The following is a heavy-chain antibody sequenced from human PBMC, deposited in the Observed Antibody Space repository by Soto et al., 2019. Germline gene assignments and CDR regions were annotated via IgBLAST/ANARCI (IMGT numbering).Heavy chain of an antibody. CDR2: ISSGSDII. CDR1: GFTFSRYS. J-gene: IGHJ3*01. Sequence: EVQLVESGGALVQPGGSRRLSCAASGFTFSRYSMNWVRQAPGKGLEWISKISSGSDIIYYADSVKGRFTISRDNAKNSLYLQMNNLRAEDTAVYYCARHDDHNDAFDFWGQGTMVTVSS. CDR3: ARHDDHNDAFDF. D-gene: IGHD1-1*01. V-gene: IGHV3-48*04.